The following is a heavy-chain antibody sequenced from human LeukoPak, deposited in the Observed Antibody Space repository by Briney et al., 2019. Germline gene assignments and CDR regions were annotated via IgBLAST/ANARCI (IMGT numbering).Heavy chain of an antibody. V-gene: IGHV4-39*07. CDR2: IYYSGST. Sequence: SETLSLTCTVSGGSISSSSYYWGWIRQPPGQGLEWIGSIYYSGSTYYNPSLKSRVTISEDTSKNQFSLKLSSVTAADTAVYYCARERGYGSGTDRDLWPWGQGTLVTVSS. CDR3: ARERGYGSGTDRDLWP. CDR1: GGSISSSSYY. D-gene: IGHD3-10*01. J-gene: IGHJ5*02.